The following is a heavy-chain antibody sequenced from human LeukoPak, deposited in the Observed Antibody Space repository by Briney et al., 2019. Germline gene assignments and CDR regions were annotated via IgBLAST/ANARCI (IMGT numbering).Heavy chain of an antibody. V-gene: IGHV4-4*02. D-gene: IGHD3-16*02. CDR1: GGSISSSNW. J-gene: IGHJ4*02. CDR3: ATELVVRQHFDS. CDR2: IYHSGST. Sequence: SETLSLTCAVSGGSISSSNWWSWVRQPPGKGLEWIGEIYHSGSTNYNPSLKSRVTILVDTSKNQFSLKLGSVTAADTAVYYCATELVVRQHFDSWGQGTLVTVSS.